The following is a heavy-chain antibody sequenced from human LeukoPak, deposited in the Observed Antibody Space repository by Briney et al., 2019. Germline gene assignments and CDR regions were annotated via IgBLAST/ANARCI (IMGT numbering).Heavy chain of an antibody. J-gene: IGHJ4*02. CDR3: ARVRILGVVIFDY. CDR2: IYYSGST. Sequence: PSETLSLTCTVSGGSISSYYWSWIRPPPGKGLEWIGCIYYSGSTNYNPSLKRRVTISVDTSKNQFSLKLTSVTAADTAVYYCARVRILGVVIFDYWGQGTLVTVSS. V-gene: IGHV4-59*01. CDR1: GGSISSYY. D-gene: IGHD3-3*01.